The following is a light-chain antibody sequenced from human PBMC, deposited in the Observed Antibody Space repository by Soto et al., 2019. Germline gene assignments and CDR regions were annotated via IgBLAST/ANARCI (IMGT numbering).Light chain of an antibody. V-gene: IGKV1-39*01. CDR2: AAS. CDR3: LQSYSTPLS. CDR1: QSIGDY. Sequence: DIQMTQSPSSLSASAGDGVTITCRASQSIGDYLNWYQQKPGKAPKLLNYAASSLESGVPSKFSGSRSGTDFTLAIISLQPEDFATYYCLQSYSTPLSFGGGAKVEIK. J-gene: IGKJ4*01.